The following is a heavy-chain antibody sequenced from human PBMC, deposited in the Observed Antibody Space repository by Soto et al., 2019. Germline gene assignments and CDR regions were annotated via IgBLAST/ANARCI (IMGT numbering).Heavy chain of an antibody. CDR3: GRVRSVELVVFH. J-gene: IGHJ4*01. Sequence: ASGKFCCKASGYTFTGYYIHWMRQAPGQGHEWVGEISPKSGGTRYAQKFQGRVTMTKDTSLSTVYMELNNLSPDDPAVYYCGRVRSVELVVFHWGEGTLVPVYS. CDR2: ISPKSGGT. D-gene: IGHD1-7*01. V-gene: IGHV1-2*02. CDR1: GYTFTGYY.